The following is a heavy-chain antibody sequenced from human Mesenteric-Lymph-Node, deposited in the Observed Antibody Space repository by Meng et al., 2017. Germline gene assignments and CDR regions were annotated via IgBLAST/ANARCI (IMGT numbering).Heavy chain of an antibody. D-gene: IGHD3-10*01. Sequence: GGSLRLSCAASGFTFSSYWMSWVRQAPGKGLEWVANIKQDGSEKYYVDSVKGRFTISRDNAKNSLYLQMNSLRAEDTAVYYCAKDHWTRGMSTELNWGQGTLVTVSS. CDR2: IKQDGSEK. CDR3: AKDHWTRGMSTELN. V-gene: IGHV3-7*01. CDR1: GFTFSSYW. J-gene: IGHJ1*01.